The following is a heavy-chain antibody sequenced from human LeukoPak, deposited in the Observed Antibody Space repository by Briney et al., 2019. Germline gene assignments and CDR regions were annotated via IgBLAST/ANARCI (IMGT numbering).Heavy chain of an antibody. V-gene: IGHV4-30-4*01. D-gene: IGHD3-3*01. CDR2: IYYSGST. J-gene: IGHJ4*02. CDR1: GGSISSGDYY. Sequence: SETLSLTCTVSGGSISSGDYYWSWIRQPPGKGLEWIGYIYYSGSTYYNPSLKSRVTISVDTSKNQFPLKLSSVTAADTAVYYCARAGGGEYYDFWSGYYFFGYWGQGTLVTVSS. CDR3: ARAGGGEYYDFWSGYYFFGY.